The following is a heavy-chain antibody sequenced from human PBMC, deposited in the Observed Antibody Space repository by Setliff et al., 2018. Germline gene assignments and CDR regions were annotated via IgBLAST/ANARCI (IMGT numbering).Heavy chain of an antibody. D-gene: IGHD3-3*01. CDR1: GGSISSGGYY. CDR2: IYYSGST. V-gene: IGHV4-31*03. J-gene: IGHJ6*03. CDR3: AHSRYDFWSGYYVMDV. Sequence: SETLSLTCTVSGGSISSGGYYWSWIRQHPGKGLEWIGYIYYSGSTYYNPSLKSRVTISVDTSKNQVVLTMTNMDPVDTATYYCAHSRYDFWSGYYVMDVWGKGTTVTVS.